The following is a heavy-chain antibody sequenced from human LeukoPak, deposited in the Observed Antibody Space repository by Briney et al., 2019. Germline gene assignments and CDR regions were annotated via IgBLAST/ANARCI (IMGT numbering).Heavy chain of an antibody. V-gene: IGHV4-34*01. Sequence: SETLSLTCAVYGGSFSGYYWSWIRQPPGKGLEWIGEINHSGSTNYNPSLKSRVTISVDTSKNQFSLKLSSVTAADTAVYYCARGWQPLLIPSQYNSFDPWGQGTLVTVSS. CDR2: INHSGST. CDR1: GGSFSGYY. CDR3: ARGWQPLLIPSQYNSFDP. J-gene: IGHJ5*02. D-gene: IGHD2-21*02.